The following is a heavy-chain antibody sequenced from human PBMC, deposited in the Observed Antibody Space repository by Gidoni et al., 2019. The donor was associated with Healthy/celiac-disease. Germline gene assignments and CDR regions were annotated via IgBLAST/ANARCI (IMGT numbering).Heavy chain of an antibody. J-gene: IGHJ4*02. CDR2: INHSGST. V-gene: IGHV4-34*01. Sequence: QVQLQQWGAGLLKPSETLSLTCDVYGGSFSGYYWSWIRQPPGKGLEWIGEINHSGSTNYNPSLKSRVTISVDTSKNQFSLKLSSVTAADTAVYYCARGEGSSSSKSAPYYFDYWGQGTLVTVSP. D-gene: IGHD6-6*01. CDR1: GGSFSGYY. CDR3: ARGEGSSSSKSAPYYFDY.